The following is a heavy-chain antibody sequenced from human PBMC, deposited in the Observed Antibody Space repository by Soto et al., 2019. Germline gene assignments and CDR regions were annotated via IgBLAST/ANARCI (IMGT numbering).Heavy chain of an antibody. CDR2: ISSNGGST. D-gene: IGHD3-10*01. V-gene: IGHV3-64*04. J-gene: IGHJ4*02. Sequence: GGSLRLSCSASGFTFSSYAMHWVRQAPGKGLEYVSAISSNGGSTYYADSVKGRFTISRDNSKNTLYLQMNSLRAEDTAVYYCAKDLGELWYYFDYWGQGTLVTVSS. CDR3: AKDLGELWYYFDY. CDR1: GFTFSSYA.